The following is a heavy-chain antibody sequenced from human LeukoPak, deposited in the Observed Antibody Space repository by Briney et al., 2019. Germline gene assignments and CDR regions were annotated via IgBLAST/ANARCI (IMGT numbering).Heavy chain of an antibody. CDR1: GFTFSSYA. CDR3: ARAGDSTAFDY. CDR2: ISYDGSNK. D-gene: IGHD2-21*01. Sequence: PGGSLRLSCAASGFTFSSYAMHWVRQAPGKGLEWVAVISYDGSNKYYADSVKGRFTISRDNSKNTLYLQMNSLRAEDTAVYYCARAGDSTAFDYWGQGTLVTVSS. V-gene: IGHV3-30*04. J-gene: IGHJ4*02.